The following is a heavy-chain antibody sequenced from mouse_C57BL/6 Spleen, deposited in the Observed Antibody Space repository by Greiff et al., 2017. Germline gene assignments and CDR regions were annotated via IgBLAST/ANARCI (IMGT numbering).Heavy chain of an antibody. V-gene: IGHV1-76*01. D-gene: IGHD3-3*01. J-gene: IGHJ2*01. CDR1: GYTFTDYY. Sequence: QVQLQQSGAELVRPGASVKLSCKASGYTFTDYYINWVKQRPGQGLEWIARIYPGSGNTYYNEKFKGKATLTAEKSSRTAYMQLSSLTSEDSAVYFCARWGTSIDYWGQGTTLTVSS. CDR3: ARWGTSIDY. CDR2: IYPGSGNT.